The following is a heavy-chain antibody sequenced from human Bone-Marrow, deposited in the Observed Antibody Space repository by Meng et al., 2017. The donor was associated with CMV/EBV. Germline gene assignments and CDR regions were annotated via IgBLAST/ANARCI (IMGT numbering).Heavy chain of an antibody. CDR1: GGSISSGGYY. V-gene: IGHV4-61*08. D-gene: IGHD3-3*01. CDR2: IYYSGST. J-gene: IGHJ6*02. Sequence: SETLSLTCTVSGGSISSGGYYWSWIRQPPGKGLEWIGYIYYSGSTNYNPSLKSRVTISVDTSKNQFSLKLSSVTAADTAVYYCARGRLDFWSGYHNYYYGMDVWGQGTTVTVSS. CDR3: ARGRLDFWSGYHNYYYGMDV.